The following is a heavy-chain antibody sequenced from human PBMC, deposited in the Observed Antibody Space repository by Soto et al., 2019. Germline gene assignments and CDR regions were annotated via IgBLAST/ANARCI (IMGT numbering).Heavy chain of an antibody. Sequence: SLRLSCAACEFTFDNYAMHWVRQAPGKGLEWVSGISWNSGSIGYADSVKGRFTISRDNAKNSLYLQMNSLRAEDTALYYCAKDSNYDILTGLFDYWDQGTLVTVSS. CDR1: EFTFDNYA. CDR2: ISWNSGSI. D-gene: IGHD3-9*01. V-gene: IGHV3-9*01. J-gene: IGHJ4*02. CDR3: AKDSNYDILTGLFDY.